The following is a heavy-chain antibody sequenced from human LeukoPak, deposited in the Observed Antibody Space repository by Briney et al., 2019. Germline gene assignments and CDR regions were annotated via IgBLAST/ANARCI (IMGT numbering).Heavy chain of an antibody. CDR3: ARYSSREYYYYYMDV. Sequence: SETLSLTCTVSGGSISSYYWSWIRQPPGKGLEWIGYIYYSGSTNYNPSLKSRVTISVDTSKNQFSLKLSSVTAADTAVYYCARYSSREYYYYYMDVWGKGTTVTVSS. CDR2: IYYSGST. J-gene: IGHJ6*03. D-gene: IGHD6-13*01. V-gene: IGHV4-59*01. CDR1: GGSISSYY.